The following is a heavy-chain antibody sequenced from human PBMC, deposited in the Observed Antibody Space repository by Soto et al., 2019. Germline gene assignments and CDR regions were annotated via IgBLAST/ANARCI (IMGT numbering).Heavy chain of an antibody. V-gene: IGHV6-1*01. CDR3: ARDQKWLVTYDYYYGMDV. CDR1: GDSVSSNSAA. CDR2: TYYRSKWYN. J-gene: IGHJ6*02. D-gene: IGHD6-19*01. Sequence: PSQTLSLTCAISGDSVSSNSAAWNWIRQSPSRGLEWLGRTYYRSKWYNDYAVSVKSRITINPDTSKNQFSLQLNSVTPEDTAVYYCARDQKWLVTYDYYYGMDVWGQGTTVTVSS.